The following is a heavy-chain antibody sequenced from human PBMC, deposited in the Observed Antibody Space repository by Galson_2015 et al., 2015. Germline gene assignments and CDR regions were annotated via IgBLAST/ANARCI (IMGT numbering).Heavy chain of an antibody. Sequence: SVKVSCKASGYTFTSYDINWVRQATGQGLEWMGWMNPNSGNTGYAQKFQGRVTMTRNTSISTAYMELSSLRSEDTAVYYCARVTSVPRYYYYGMDVWGQGTTVTVSS. J-gene: IGHJ6*02. CDR2: MNPNSGNT. V-gene: IGHV1-8*01. CDR1: GYTFTSYD. D-gene: IGHD2-2*01. CDR3: ARVTSVPRYYYYGMDV.